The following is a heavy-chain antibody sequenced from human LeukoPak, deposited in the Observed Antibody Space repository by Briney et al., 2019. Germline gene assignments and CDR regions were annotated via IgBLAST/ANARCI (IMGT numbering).Heavy chain of an antibody. D-gene: IGHD6-13*01. CDR2: IYSGGST. CDR3: ARSAGLPRAQPHYYMDV. V-gene: IGHV3-53*01. CDR1: GFTVSSNY. J-gene: IGHJ6*03. Sequence: PGGSLRLSCAASGFTVSSNYMSWVRQAPGKGLEWVSVIYSGGSTYYADSVKGRFTISRDNSKNTLYLQMNSLRAEDTAVYYCARSAGLPRAQPHYYMDVWGKGTTVTISS.